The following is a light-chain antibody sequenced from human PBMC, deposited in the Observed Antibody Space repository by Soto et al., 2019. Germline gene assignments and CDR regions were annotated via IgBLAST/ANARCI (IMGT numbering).Light chain of an antibody. CDR2: DAS. V-gene: IGKV1-5*01. Sequence: DIQITPSPSILSASVGDSVIIPFLARRNIRNWLAWYQQKPGKAPNPLIYDASSLKSGVPARFSGSGSGTEFTLTISSLQPDDFATYYRQQYNSPSTFGQGTRLEIK. CDR1: RNIRNW. J-gene: IGKJ5*01. CDR3: QQYNSPST.